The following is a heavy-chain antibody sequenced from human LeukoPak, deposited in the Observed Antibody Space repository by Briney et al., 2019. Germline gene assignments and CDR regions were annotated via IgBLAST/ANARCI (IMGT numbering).Heavy chain of an antibody. Sequence: SETLSLTCTVSGGSISSYYWSWIRQPPGKGLEWIGYIYYSGSTNYNPSLKSRVSMSIDTSKNQFSLNLNSVTAADTAVYYCARGGAQWLVEDSFDVWGQGTMVTVSS. D-gene: IGHD6-19*01. J-gene: IGHJ3*01. CDR1: GGSISSYY. V-gene: IGHV4-59*12. CDR3: ARGGAQWLVEDSFDV. CDR2: IYYSGST.